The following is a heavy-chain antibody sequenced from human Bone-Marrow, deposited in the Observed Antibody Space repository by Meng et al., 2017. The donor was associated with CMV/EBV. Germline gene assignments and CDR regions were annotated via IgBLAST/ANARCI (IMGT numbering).Heavy chain of an antibody. CDR1: GFTFSSYA. J-gene: IGHJ4*01. CDR3: ALNGDEEEEVVPVVVY. CDR2: ISGSGGST. Sequence: GESLKISCAASGFTFSSYAMSWVRQAPGKGLEWVSAISGSGGSTYYADSVKGRFTISRDNSKNTLYLQMNSLRAEDTAVYYCALNGDEEEEVVPVVVYWGHGTLVTVSS. V-gene: IGHV3-23*01. D-gene: IGHD2-2*01.